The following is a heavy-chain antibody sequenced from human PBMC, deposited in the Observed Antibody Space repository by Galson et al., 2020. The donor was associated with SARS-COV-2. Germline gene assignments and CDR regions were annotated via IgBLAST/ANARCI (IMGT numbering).Heavy chain of an antibody. D-gene: IGHD2-21*02. V-gene: IGHV1-24*01. CDR1: GYTLTELS. Sequence: GESLKISCEVSGYTLTELSMHWVRQAPGKGLEWMGGFDPEDGETIYAQKFQGRVTMTEDTSTDTAYMELSSLRSEDTAVYYCATATAVVTAYWFDPWGQGTLVTVSS. CDR3: ATATAVVTAYWFDP. CDR2: FDPEDGET. J-gene: IGHJ5*02.